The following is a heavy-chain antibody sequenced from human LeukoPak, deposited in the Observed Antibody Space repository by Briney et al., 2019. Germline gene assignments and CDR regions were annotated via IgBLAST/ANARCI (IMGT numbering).Heavy chain of an antibody. D-gene: IGHD3-9*01. V-gene: IGHV3-53*01. CDR2: IYSGGST. J-gene: IGHJ4*02. CDR3: ARARTYYDILTGYSVFDC. Sequence: GESLRLSCAGSGFTFSNAWMNWVRQAPGKGLEWVSVIYSGGSTYYADSVKGRFTISRDNSKNTLYLQMNSLRAEDTAVYYCARARTYYDILTGYSVFDCWGQGTLVTVSS. CDR1: GFTFSNAW.